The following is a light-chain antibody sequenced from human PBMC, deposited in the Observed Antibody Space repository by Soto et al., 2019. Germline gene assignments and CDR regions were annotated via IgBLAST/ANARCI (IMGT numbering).Light chain of an antibody. V-gene: IGKV2D-29*01. CDR2: EGS. CDR3: MRSLHLPWT. CDR1: QSLLNSDGKTY. J-gene: IGKJ1*01. Sequence: DIEMTQTPLSLSVTPGQPASISCKSSQSLLNSDGKTYLYWYQQKPGQPPQLLICEGSNRFSGVPDKFSGSGSGTDFTPKIIRVEDEDVGVYYFMRSLHLPWTFGQGTKV.